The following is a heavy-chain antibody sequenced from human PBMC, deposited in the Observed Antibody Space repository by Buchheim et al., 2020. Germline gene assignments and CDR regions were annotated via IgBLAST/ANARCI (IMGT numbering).Heavy chain of an antibody. CDR2: IYHSGSA. D-gene: IGHD5-12*01. CDR3: ARVGRGYSGYDPHNWFDP. CDR1: GGSISSGDYY. J-gene: IGHJ5*02. V-gene: IGHV4-30-4*01. Sequence: QVQLQESGPGLVKPSQTLSLTCTVSGGSISSGDYYWSWIRQPPGKGLEWIGYIYHSGSAYYNPSLKSRLTISVDTSKHQFSLKLNSVTAADTALYYCARVGRGYSGYDPHNWFDPWGQGTL.